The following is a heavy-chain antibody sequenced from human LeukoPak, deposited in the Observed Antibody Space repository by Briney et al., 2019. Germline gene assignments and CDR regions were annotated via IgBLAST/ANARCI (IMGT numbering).Heavy chain of an antibody. V-gene: IGHV3-7*01. Sequence: GGSLRLSCAASGFTSSSYWMSWVRQAPGKGLEWVANIKQDGSEKYYVDSVKGRFTISRDNAKSSLYLQMNSLRAEDTAVYYCARGSLRFLEYDIWGQGTMVTVSS. J-gene: IGHJ3*02. CDR2: IKQDGSEK. CDR3: ARGSLRFLEYDI. CDR1: GFTSSSYW. D-gene: IGHD3-3*01.